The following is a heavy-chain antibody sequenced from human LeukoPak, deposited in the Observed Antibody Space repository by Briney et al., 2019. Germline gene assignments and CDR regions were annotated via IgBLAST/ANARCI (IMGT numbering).Heavy chain of an antibody. D-gene: IGHD3-22*01. V-gene: IGHV3-15*01. CDR3: ITDVPDSSAYPFDY. J-gene: IGHJ4*02. CDR1: GFTFKTAW. CDR2: IKSKNDGETT. Sequence: GGSLRLSCAASGFTFKTAWMSWVRQAPGKGLEWVALIKSKNDGETTHYVAPVKGRFTISRDDSKNTLYLQMHNLKSVDTAVYYCITDVPDSSAYPFDYWGQGTLVTVSS.